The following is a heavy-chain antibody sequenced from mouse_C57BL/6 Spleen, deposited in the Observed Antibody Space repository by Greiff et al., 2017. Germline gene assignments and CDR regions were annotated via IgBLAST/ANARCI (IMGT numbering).Heavy chain of an antibody. D-gene: IGHD2-5*01. CDR3: ARGGYSNYRWYFDV. CDR1: GYTFTSYW. Sequence: QVQLQQPGAELVRPGSSVKLSCKASGYTFTSYWMHWVKQRPIQGLEWIGNIDPSDSETHYNQKFKDKATLTVDKSSSTAYMQLSSLTSEDSAVYYGARGGYSNYRWYFDVWGTGTTVTVSS. V-gene: IGHV1-52*01. J-gene: IGHJ1*03. CDR2: IDPSDSET.